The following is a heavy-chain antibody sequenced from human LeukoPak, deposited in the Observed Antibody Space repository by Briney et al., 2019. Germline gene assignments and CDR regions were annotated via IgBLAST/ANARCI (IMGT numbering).Heavy chain of an antibody. CDR1: GSTFSNYY. Sequence: PGGSLRLSCAASGSTFSNYYMTWVRQAPGKGLEWVANIKQDGSEKYYVDSVKGRFTISRDNAKNSLYLQMNSLRAEDTAVYYCARGRTTAADYGDYGWDFDYWGQGTLVTVPS. CDR3: ARGRTTAADYGDYGWDFDY. CDR2: IKQDGSEK. D-gene: IGHD4-17*01. V-gene: IGHV3-7*01. J-gene: IGHJ4*02.